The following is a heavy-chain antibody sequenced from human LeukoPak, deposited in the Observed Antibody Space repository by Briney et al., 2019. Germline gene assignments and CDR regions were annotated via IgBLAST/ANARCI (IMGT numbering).Heavy chain of an antibody. CDR3: ARDPRAGYYSDY. CDR2: ISAYNGNT. V-gene: IGHV1-18*01. J-gene: IGHJ4*02. Sequence: GASVKVSCKASGYTFTSYGISWVRQAPGQGREWMGWISAYNGNTNYAQKRQGRVTMTTDTSTSTAYMELRSLRSDDTAVYSCARDPRAGYYSDYWGQGTLVTVSS. CDR1: GYTFTSYG. D-gene: IGHD3-22*01.